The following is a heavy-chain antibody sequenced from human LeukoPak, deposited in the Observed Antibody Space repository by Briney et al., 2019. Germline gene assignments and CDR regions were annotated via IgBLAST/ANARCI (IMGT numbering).Heavy chain of an antibody. Sequence: ASVKVSCKASGYTFTSYYMHWVRQAPGQGLEWMGIINPSGGSTSYAQKFQGRVTMTRDTSTSTVYMELSSLRSDDTAVYYCARDPGAYYDSSGYYHPFDYWGQGTLVTVSS. CDR3: ARDPGAYYDSSGYYHPFDY. V-gene: IGHV1-46*01. D-gene: IGHD3-22*01. CDR1: GYTFTSYY. CDR2: INPSGGST. J-gene: IGHJ4*02.